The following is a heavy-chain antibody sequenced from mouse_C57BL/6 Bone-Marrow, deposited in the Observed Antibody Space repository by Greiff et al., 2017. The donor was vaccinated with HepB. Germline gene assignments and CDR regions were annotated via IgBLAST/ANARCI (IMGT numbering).Heavy chain of an antibody. V-gene: IGHV1-19*01. D-gene: IGHD2-1*01. Sequence: EVQLQESGPVLVKPGASVKMSCKASGYTFTDYYMNWVKQSHGKSLEWIGVINPYNGGTSYNQKFKGKATLTVDKSSSTAYMELNSLTSEDSAVYYCARAGGKRDYWGQGTTLTVSS. CDR2: INPYNGGT. CDR1: GYTFTDYY. J-gene: IGHJ2*01. CDR3: ARAGGKRDY.